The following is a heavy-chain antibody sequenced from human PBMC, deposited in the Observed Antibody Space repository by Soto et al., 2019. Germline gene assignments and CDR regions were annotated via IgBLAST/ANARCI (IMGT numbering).Heavy chain of an antibody. V-gene: IGHV1-69*08. Sequence: QVQLVQSGAEVKKPGSSVKVSCKASGGTFSNDIITWVRQAPGQGLEWMGRIIPLLDITNYAQKFQGRVTITADKSTSTAYMELNSLRSEDTAVYYCVRDSPFGSTYSGYDGIDYWGQGTLVTVSS. CDR1: GGTFSNDI. CDR3: VRDSPFGSTYSGYDGIDY. D-gene: IGHD5-12*01. J-gene: IGHJ4*02. CDR2: IIPLLDIT.